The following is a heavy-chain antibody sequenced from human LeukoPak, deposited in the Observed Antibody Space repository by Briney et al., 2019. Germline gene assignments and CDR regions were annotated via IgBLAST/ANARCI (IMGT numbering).Heavy chain of an antibody. CDR2: IKTNTGNP. V-gene: IGHV7-4-1*02. J-gene: IGHJ6*02. CDR3: ATECYCTNGVCDSMDV. D-gene: IGHD2-8*01. Sequence: ASVKLSCTASVYTLTSYAMNWVRQAPGQGLEWMGWIKTNTGNPTYAQGFTGRFVFSLDTSISTAYLQISSLKPEDTDVYYCATECYCTNGVCDSMDVWGQGTTVTVSS. CDR1: VYTLTSYA.